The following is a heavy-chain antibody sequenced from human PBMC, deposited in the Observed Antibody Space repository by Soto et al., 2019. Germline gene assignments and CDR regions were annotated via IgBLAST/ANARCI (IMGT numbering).Heavy chain of an antibody. CDR3: ARGHDILTGYKWTPVDY. Sequence: ASVKVSCKASGGTLSSYTFSWVRQAPGQGLEWMGRVIPNLGVTNYAKKFQGRFTIVVDTSTSTAYMELNSLRYEDTAVYYCARGHDILTGYKWTPVDYWGQGTLVTVSS. CDR1: GGTLSSYT. D-gene: IGHD3-9*01. V-gene: IGHV1-69*02. J-gene: IGHJ4*02. CDR2: VIPNLGVT.